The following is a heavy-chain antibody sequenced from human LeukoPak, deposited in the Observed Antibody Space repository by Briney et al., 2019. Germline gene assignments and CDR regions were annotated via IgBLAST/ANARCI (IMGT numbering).Heavy chain of an antibody. D-gene: IGHD1-26*01. CDR2: IYHSGST. CDR1: GYSTSSGYY. V-gene: IGHV4-38-2*02. CDR3: ASHGYYSGSSHQTDY. J-gene: IGHJ4*02. Sequence: SETLSLTCTVSGYSTSSGYYWGWIRQPPGKGLEWIGSIYHSGSTYYNPSLKSRVTISVDTSKNQFSLKLSSVTAADTAVYYCASHGYYSGSSHQTDYWGQGTLVTVSS.